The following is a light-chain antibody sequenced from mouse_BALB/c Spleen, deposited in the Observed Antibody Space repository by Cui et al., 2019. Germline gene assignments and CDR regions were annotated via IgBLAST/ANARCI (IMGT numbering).Light chain of an antibody. V-gene: IGKV6-23*01. J-gene: IGKJ2*01. CDR1: QDVGTA. CDR3: QQYSSYPFT. Sequence: DIVMTQSHKFMSTSVGDRVSITCKASQDVGTAVAWYQQKPGQSPKLLIYWASTRRTGIPGRFTGSGSGTDFPLTISNVQSENLADYFCQQYSSYPFTFGGGTKLEIK. CDR2: WAS.